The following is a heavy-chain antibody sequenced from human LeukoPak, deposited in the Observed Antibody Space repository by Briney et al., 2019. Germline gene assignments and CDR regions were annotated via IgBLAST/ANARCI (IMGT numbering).Heavy chain of an antibody. CDR1: GGSVNTDSYY. Sequence: SETLSLTCTVSGGSVNTDSYYWSWLRQPPGKGLEWIGSIYYSGSNNYNPSLKSRVSISVDTSKNQFSLKLSSVTAADTAVYYCARDLAYCSGGRCYSRWFDPWGQGTLVTVSS. CDR2: IYYSGSN. V-gene: IGHV4-61*01. CDR3: ARDLAYCSGGRCYSRWFDP. J-gene: IGHJ5*02. D-gene: IGHD2-15*01.